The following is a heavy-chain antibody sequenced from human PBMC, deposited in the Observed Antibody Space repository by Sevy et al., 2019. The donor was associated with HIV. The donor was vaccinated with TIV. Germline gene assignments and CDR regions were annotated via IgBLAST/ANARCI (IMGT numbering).Heavy chain of an antibody. J-gene: IGHJ4*02. CDR2: ISYDGSNK. CDR1: GFTFSSYA. V-gene: IGHV3-30-3*01. CDR3: ARDDYRVMYYFDY. Sequence: GGSLRLSCAASGFTFSSYAMHWVRQAPGKGLEWVAVISYDGSNKYYADSVKGRFTISRDNSKNTLYLQMNSLRAEDTAVYYCARDDYRVMYYFDYWGQGTLVTASS. D-gene: IGHD4-4*01.